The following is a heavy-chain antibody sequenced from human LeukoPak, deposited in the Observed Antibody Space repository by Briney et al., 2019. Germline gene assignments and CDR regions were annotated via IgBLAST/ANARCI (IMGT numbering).Heavy chain of an antibody. J-gene: IGHJ2*01. CDR2: INTDGSTT. V-gene: IGHV3-74*01. CDR3: ARVNTGNWHFDL. D-gene: IGHD3-10*01. Sequence: GGSLRLSCAASGFTFSRYWMHWVRQAPGKGLVWVSRINTDGSTTSYADSVRGRFTISRDNAENTVYLQMNSLGAEDTALYFCARVNTGNWHFDLWGRGTLVTVSS. CDR1: GFTFSRYW.